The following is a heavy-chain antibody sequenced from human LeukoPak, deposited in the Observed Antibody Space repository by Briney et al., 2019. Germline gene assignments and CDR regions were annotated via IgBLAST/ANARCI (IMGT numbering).Heavy chain of an antibody. J-gene: IGHJ4*02. D-gene: IGHD2-2*01. CDR3: ARVGCSSTSCYLGDYYFDY. CDR1: GGSISSGGYY. V-gene: IGHV4-31*03. Sequence: SQTLSLTCTVSGGSISSGGYYWSWIRQHPGKGLEWIGYIYYSGSTYYNPSLKSRVTISVDTSQNQFSLKLSSVTAADTAVYYCARVGCSSTSCYLGDYYFDYWGQGTLVTVSS. CDR2: IYYSGST.